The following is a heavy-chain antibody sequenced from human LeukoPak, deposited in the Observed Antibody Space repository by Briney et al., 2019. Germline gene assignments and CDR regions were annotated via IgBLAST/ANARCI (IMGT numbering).Heavy chain of an antibody. D-gene: IGHD3-10*01. J-gene: IGHJ4*02. CDR3: ARLGSYYNGFDY. CDR1: GGSISSNNW. Sequence: KPSGTLSLTCAVSGGSISSNNWWNWVRQPPGKGLEWIGEIYHSGSTNYNPSLKSRVTMSVDTSRNQFSLKLSSVTAADTAVYYCARLGSYYNGFDYWGQGTLVTVSS. CDR2: IYHSGST. V-gene: IGHV4-4*02.